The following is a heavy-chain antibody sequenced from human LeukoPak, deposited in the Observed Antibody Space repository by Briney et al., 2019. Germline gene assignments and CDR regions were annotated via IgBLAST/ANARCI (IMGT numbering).Heavy chain of an antibody. CDR3: AGWGGDGNY. D-gene: IGHD3-16*01. CDR1: GSAFSTYW. Sequence: GGSLRLSCSASGSAFSTYWINWVRQAPGKGLEWVVNISPDGRARYVDAVRGRFTISRDNARNSLSMQMNSLRAEDTAVYYCAGWGGDGNYWGQGTLVTVSS. CDR2: ISPDGRAR. J-gene: IGHJ4*02. V-gene: IGHV3-7*01.